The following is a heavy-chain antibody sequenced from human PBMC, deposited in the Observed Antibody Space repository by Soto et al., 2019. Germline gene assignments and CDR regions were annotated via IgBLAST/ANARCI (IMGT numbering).Heavy chain of an antibody. J-gene: IGHJ4*02. Sequence: ASVKVSCKASGYTFTGYYMHWVRQAPGQGLEWMGWINPNSGGTNYAQKFQGWVTMTRDTSISTAYMELSRLRSDDTAVYYCARDYYDSSGYYYAPYYFDYWGQGPLVTVSS. V-gene: IGHV1-2*04. D-gene: IGHD3-22*01. CDR1: GYTFTGYY. CDR2: INPNSGGT. CDR3: ARDYYDSSGYYYAPYYFDY.